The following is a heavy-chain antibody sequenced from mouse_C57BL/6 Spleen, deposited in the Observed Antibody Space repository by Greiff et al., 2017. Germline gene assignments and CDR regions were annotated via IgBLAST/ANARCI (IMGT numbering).Heavy chain of an antibody. CDR2: IDPETGGT. CDR3: TRIPSGSSLYFDY. Sequence: QVQLQQSGAELVRPGASVTLSCKASGYTFTDYEMHWVKQTPVHGLEWIGAIDPETGGTAYNQKFKGKAILTADKSSSTAYMELRSLTSEDSAVYYCTRIPSGSSLYFDYWGQGTTLTVSS. D-gene: IGHD1-1*01. J-gene: IGHJ2*01. V-gene: IGHV1-15*01. CDR1: GYTFTDYE.